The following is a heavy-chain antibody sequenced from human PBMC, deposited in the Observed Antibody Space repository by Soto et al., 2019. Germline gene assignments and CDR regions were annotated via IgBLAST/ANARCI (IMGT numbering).Heavy chain of an antibody. CDR1: GGTFSSYA. V-gene: IGHV1-69*13. J-gene: IGHJ4*02. CDR2: IIPIFGTA. D-gene: IGHD5-12*01. CDR3: ARDPRDGYNPLFDY. Sequence: ASVKVSCKASGGTFSSYAISWVRQAPGQGLEWMGGIIPIFGTANYAQKFQGRVTITADESTSTAYMELSSLRSEDTAVYYSARDPRDGYNPLFDYWGQGTLVTVSS.